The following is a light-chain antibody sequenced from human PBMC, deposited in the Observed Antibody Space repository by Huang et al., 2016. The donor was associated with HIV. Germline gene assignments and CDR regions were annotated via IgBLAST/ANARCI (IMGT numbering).Light chain of an antibody. CDR1: QSVSSSH. CDR3: QQYATSTST. Sequence: EIVLTQSPGTLSLSPGERATLSCRASQSVSSSHLAWYQQKPGQSPRRLIYGASSRASGTPNRFSGSGSGTDFTLTISRLDPEDFAVYYCQQYATSTSTFGQGTRVEVK. J-gene: IGKJ1*01. CDR2: GAS. V-gene: IGKV3-20*01.